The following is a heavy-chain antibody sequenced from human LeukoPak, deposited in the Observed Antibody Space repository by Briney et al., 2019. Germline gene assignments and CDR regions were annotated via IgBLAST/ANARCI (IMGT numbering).Heavy chain of an antibody. V-gene: IGHV3-23*01. CDR3: ARRTSPGYMDV. Sequence: PGGSLRLSCAASGFTFSSYGMSWVRQAPGKGLEWVSAISGSGGSTYYADSVKGRFTISRDNAKNSLYLQMNSLRAEETAVYYCARRTSPGYMDVWGKGTTVTVSS. D-gene: IGHD2-2*01. J-gene: IGHJ6*03. CDR2: ISGSGGST. CDR1: GFTFSSYG.